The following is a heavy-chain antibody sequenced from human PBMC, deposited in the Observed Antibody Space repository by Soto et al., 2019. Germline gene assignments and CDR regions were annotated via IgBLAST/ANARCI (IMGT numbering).Heavy chain of an antibody. CDR2: IKHDGSQS. CDR3: ARLLLYSASGRGWFDP. J-gene: IGHJ5*02. V-gene: IGHV3-7*03. D-gene: IGHD2-2*02. Sequence: DVQLVESGGGLVQPGGCLRLSCTASGFTFSKFWMSWVRQAPGKGLEWVANIKHDGSQSYYVDSVKGRFTISRDNAKNSLYLQVNSLRVDDTAVYYCARLLLYSASGRGWFDPRGQGTLVTVSS. CDR1: GFTFSKFW.